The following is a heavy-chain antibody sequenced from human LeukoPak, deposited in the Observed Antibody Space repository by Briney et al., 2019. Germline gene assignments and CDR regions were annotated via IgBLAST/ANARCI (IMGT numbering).Heavy chain of an antibody. Sequence: ASVKVSCKASGGTFSSYAISWVRQAPGQGLEWMGIINPSGGSTSYAQKFQGRVTMTRDTSTSTVYMELSSLRSEDTAVYYCARENRYCSGGSCYVPDYWGQGTLVTVSS. V-gene: IGHV1-46*01. J-gene: IGHJ4*02. CDR1: GGTFSSYA. D-gene: IGHD2-15*01. CDR3: ARENRYCSGGSCYVPDY. CDR2: INPSGGST.